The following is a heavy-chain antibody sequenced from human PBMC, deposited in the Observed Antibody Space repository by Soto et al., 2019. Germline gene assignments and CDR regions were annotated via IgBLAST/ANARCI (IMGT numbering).Heavy chain of an antibody. D-gene: IGHD2-15*01. CDR3: TTGSVEGI. J-gene: IGHJ6*02. Sequence: EVQLVESAGGLVKPGGPLRLSCVAPGFPFIEAWTNWFRQAPGQGLEWVGRIKASAGGGAKNSAAPVPGRFTISRDDSTNTLYLHMNSLRTDDTAIYYCTTGSVEGIWGQGTTVIVSS. V-gene: IGHV3-15*07. CDR1: GFPFIEAW. CDR2: IKASAGGGAK.